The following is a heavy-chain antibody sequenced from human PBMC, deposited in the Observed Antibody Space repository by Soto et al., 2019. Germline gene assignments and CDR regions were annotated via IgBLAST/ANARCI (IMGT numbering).Heavy chain of an antibody. CDR3: AREGIAVAGRGSDY. V-gene: IGHV1-69*13. D-gene: IGHD6-19*01. Sequence: SVKVSCKASGGTFSSYAISWMRQAPGQGLEWMGGIIPIFGTANYAQKFQGRVTITADESTSTAYMELSSLRSEDTAVYYCAREGIAVAGRGSDYWGQGTLVTVSS. J-gene: IGHJ4*02. CDR2: IIPIFGTA. CDR1: GGTFSSYA.